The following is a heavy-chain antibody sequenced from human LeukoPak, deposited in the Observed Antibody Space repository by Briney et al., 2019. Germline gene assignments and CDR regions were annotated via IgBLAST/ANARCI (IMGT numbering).Heavy chain of an antibody. V-gene: IGHV1-46*01. CDR1: GYTFTSNY. J-gene: IGHJ3*02. D-gene: IGHD6-6*01. CDR2: INPSGGST. CDR3: ARGRFLLYSSSFLDAFDI. Sequence: ASVKVSCKASGYTFTSNYMHWVRHAPGQGLEWMGIINPSGGSTSYAQKFQGRVTMTRDTSTSTAYMELSSLRSEDTAVYYCARGRFLLYSSSFLDAFDIWGQGTMVTVSS.